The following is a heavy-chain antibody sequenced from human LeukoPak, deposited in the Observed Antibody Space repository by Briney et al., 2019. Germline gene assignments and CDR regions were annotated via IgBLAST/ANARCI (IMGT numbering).Heavy chain of an antibody. Sequence: SETLSLTCTVSGGSISSSSYYWGWIRQPPGKGQEWIGSIYYSGSTYYNPSLKSRVTISVDTSKNQFSLKLSSVTAADTAVYYCARAIVGGGYVDGTLDYWGQGTLVTVSS. V-gene: IGHV4-39*07. CDR1: GGSISSSSYY. D-gene: IGHD5-12*01. CDR3: ARAIVGGGYVDGTLDY. CDR2: IYYSGST. J-gene: IGHJ4*02.